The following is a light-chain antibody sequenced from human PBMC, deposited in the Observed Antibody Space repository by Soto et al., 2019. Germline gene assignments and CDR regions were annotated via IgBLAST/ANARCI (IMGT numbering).Light chain of an antibody. CDR1: QSVSNN. Sequence: EILLTQSPGTLSLSPGERATLSCRASQSVSNNYLAWYQQKPGQAPRILIYGASTRDTGIPARFSGSGSGTECTLPISSLQSEDFAVYYCQQYNNWSGTFGQGTKVDIK. J-gene: IGKJ1*01. V-gene: IGKV3-15*01. CDR3: QQYNNWSGT. CDR2: GAS.